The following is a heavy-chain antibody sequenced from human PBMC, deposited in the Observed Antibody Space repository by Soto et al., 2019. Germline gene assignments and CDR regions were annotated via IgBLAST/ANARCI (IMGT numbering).Heavy chain of an antibody. V-gene: IGHV3-30*18. CDR3: VKDRVFGAYGNYYGMDV. CDR2: ISNDGSEQ. D-gene: IGHD5-12*01. CDR1: GITLNNSG. Sequence: QVQLVESGGGVVQPGRSLRLSCRVSGITLNNSGIHWVRQAPGKGLEWMAVISNDGSEQYYADSMKGRLNISRDNSKNTVNLQMNSLRCEYTAIYYCVKDRVFGAYGNYYGMDVFGQGTTVTVSS. J-gene: IGHJ6*01.